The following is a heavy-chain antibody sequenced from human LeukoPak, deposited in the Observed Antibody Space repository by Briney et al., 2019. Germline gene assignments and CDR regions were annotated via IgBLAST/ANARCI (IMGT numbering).Heavy chain of an antibody. D-gene: IGHD3-3*01. J-gene: IGHJ4*02. CDR3: ARLREIPVFGVVTKSTSYFDY. Sequence: GGSLRRSCAASGCTFSSYWISWGGQASGMWLHWIPNIKEDGSEKYYVDSVKGRFTISRDNAKNSLYLQMNSLRAEDTAVYYCARLREIPVFGVVTKSTSYFDYWGQGTLVTVSS. V-gene: IGHV3-7*01. CDR1: GCTFSSYW. CDR2: IKEDGSEK.